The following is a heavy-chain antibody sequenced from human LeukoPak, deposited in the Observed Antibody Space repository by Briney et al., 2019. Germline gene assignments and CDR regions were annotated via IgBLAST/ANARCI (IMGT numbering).Heavy chain of an antibody. CDR1: GGSISSSSYH. CDR2: IYYSGST. J-gene: IGHJ4*02. CDR3: ARHVYDFWSGYYHYFDY. D-gene: IGHD3-3*01. Sequence: SETLSLTCTVSGGSISSSSYHWGWIRQPPGKGLEWIGSIYYSGSTYYNPSLKSRVTISVDTSKNQFSLKLSSVTAADTAVYYCARHVYDFWSGYYHYFDYWGQGTLVTVSS. V-gene: IGHV4-39*01.